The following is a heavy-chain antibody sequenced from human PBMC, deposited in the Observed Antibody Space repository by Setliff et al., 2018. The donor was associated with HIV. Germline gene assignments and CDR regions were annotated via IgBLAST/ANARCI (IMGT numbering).Heavy chain of an antibody. CDR1: GDTFTSYD. J-gene: IGHJ6*03. CDR2: MTPYSGNT. Sequence: ASVKVSCKTSGDTFTSYDINWVRQAAGHGLEWMGWMTPYSGNTGYAQKFQGRVSMTRDTSASTAYMELSSLRSEDMAVYYCARGLAVAGKSYYYYYMDVWGKGTTVTVSS. D-gene: IGHD6-19*01. CDR3: ARGLAVAGKSYYYYYMDV. V-gene: IGHV1-8*02.